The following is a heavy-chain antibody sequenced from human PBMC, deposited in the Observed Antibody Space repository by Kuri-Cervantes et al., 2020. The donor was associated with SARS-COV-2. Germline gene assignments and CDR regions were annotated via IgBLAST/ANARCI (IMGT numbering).Heavy chain of an antibody. CDR1: GFTFSSYA. CDR2: ISGSGGST. CDR3: AKDREDIVVVPAPHSPDAFDI. J-gene: IGHJ3*02. V-gene: IGHV3-23*01. D-gene: IGHD2-2*01. Sequence: GESLKIFCAASGFTFSSYAMSRDRQAPGKGLELVSAISGSGGSTYYADSVKGRFTISIDNSKNTLYLPLNSLGALDTAVYSCAKDREDIVVVPAPHSPDAFDIWGQGTMVTVSS.